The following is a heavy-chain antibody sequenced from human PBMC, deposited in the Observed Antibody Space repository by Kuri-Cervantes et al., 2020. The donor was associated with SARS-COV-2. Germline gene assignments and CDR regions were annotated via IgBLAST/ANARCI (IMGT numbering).Heavy chain of an antibody. V-gene: IGHV4-30-2*01. J-gene: IGHJ4*02. D-gene: IGHD4-23*01. CDR2: IYHSGST. CDR1: GGSISSGGYY. Sequence: SCTVSGGSISSGGYYWSWIRQPPGKGLEWIGYIYHSGSTYYNPSLKSRVTILVDTSKNQFSLKLSSVTAADTAVYYCARVRAKVGGNVDYWGQGTLVTVSS. CDR3: ARVRAKVGGNVDY.